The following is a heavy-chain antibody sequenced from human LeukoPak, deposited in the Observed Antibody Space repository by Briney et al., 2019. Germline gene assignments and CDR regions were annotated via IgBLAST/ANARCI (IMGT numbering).Heavy chain of an antibody. Sequence: GGSLRLSCAASGFTFDDYGMSWVRQAPGKGLEWVSGINWNGGSTGYADSVKGRFTIPRDNAKNSLYLQMNSLTVEDTALYFCAKSGGHFDWLLGGYFDYWGRGILVTVSS. CDR2: INWNGGST. J-gene: IGHJ4*02. CDR3: AKSGGHFDWLLGGYFDY. D-gene: IGHD3-9*01. CDR1: GFTFDDYG. V-gene: IGHV3-20*04.